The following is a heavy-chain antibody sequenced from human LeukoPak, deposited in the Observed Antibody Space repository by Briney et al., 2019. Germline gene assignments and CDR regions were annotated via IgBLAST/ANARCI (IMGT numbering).Heavy chain of an antibody. V-gene: IGHV3-30*04. CDR3: AKSNGYGLVDI. Sequence: GRSLRLSCAASGFTFSSYVMHWVRQAPGKGLEWVAIISYDGSNEYYADSVKGRFTISRDNSKNTLYLQMNSLRAADTAVYYCAKSNGYGLVDIWGQGTMVTVSS. CDR2: ISYDGSNE. J-gene: IGHJ3*02. D-gene: IGHD3-10*01. CDR1: GFTFSSYV.